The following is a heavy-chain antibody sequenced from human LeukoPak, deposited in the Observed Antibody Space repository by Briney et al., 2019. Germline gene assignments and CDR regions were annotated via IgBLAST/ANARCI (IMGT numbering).Heavy chain of an antibody. Sequence: SGGSLTLSCAASGFTFSSYDMHWVRQATGKGLEWVSTIGTAGDTYYPGSVKGRFTISRENAKNSLYLQMNSLRAGDTAVYYCARGIMITFGGVIAPGDYGMDVWGQGTTVTVSS. J-gene: IGHJ6*02. CDR2: IGTAGDT. V-gene: IGHV3-13*01. CDR1: GFTFSSYD. D-gene: IGHD3-16*02. CDR3: ARGIMITFGGVIAPGDYGMDV.